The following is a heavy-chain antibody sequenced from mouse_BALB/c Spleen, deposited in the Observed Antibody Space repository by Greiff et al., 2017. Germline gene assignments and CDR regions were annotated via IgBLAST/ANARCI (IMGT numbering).Heavy chain of an antibody. J-gene: IGHJ1*01. CDR2: ISYDGSN. V-gene: IGHV3-6*02. D-gene: IGHD1-1*01. CDR3: AKRGYYGSSYRYFDV. Sequence: VQLQQSGPGLVKPSQSLSLTCSVTGYSITSGYYWNWIRQFPGNKLEWMGYISYDGSNNYNPSLKNRISITRDTSKNQFFLKLNSVTTEDTATYYCAKRGYYGSSYRYFDVWGAGTTVTVSS. CDR1: GYSITSGYY.